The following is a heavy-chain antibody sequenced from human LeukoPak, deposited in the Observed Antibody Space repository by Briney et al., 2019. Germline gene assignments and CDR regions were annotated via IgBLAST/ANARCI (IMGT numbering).Heavy chain of an antibody. CDR2: IWYDGSNK. J-gene: IGHJ5*02. CDR1: GFTFSSYG. V-gene: IGHV3-33*08. Sequence: PGGSLRLSCAASGFTFSSYGMHWVRQAPGKGLEWVAVIWYDGSNKYYADSVKGRFTISRDNSKNTLYLQMNSLRAEDTAVYYCARVSGHWLEGGWFDPWGQGTLVTVSS. CDR3: ARVSGHWLEGGWFDP. D-gene: IGHD3-9*01.